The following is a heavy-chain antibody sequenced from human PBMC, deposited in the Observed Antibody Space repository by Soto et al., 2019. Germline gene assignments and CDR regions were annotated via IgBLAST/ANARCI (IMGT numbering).Heavy chain of an antibody. CDR1: GFSLNTYW. V-gene: IGHV5-51*01. CDR2: IFPGDSDT. J-gene: IGHJ6*02. D-gene: IGHD2-2*01. CDR3: ARQGNKSSASGYYYDMDV. Sequence: GESLKISCKASGFSLNTYWIAWVRQMPGKGLEWMGAIFPGDSDTKYSPSFEGQVTISADRSTSTAYVQWDSLRGSDSARYYCARQGNKSSASGYYYDMDVWGPGTTVTVSS.